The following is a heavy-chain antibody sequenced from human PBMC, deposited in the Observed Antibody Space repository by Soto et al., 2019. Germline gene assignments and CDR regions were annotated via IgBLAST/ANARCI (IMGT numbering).Heavy chain of an antibody. CDR2: MNPNSGNT. D-gene: IGHD3-10*01. J-gene: IGHJ5*02. CDR1: GYTCTSYD. Sequence: ASVKVSCKASGYTCTSYDINWVRQATGQGLEWMGWMNPNSGNTCHAQKFQGRVTMTRNTSISTAYMELSSLRSEDTAVYYCARKEITMVRGVIIGDNWFDPWGQGTLVTVSS. CDR3: ARKEITMVRGVIIGDNWFDP. V-gene: IGHV1-8*01.